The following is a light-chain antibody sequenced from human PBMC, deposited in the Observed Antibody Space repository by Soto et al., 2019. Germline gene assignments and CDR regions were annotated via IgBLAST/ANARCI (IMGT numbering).Light chain of an antibody. CDR3: RSYAGSSVYV. CDR2: EVI. V-gene: IGLV2-23*02. J-gene: IGLJ1*01. CDR1: SSDVGTFNL. Sequence: QSVQTQVASVSGSPGQSITISCTGTSSDVGTFNLVSWYQQHPGKAPRLMIYEVIKRPSGVSNRFSGSKSGNTASLTISGLQAEDEADYYCRSYAGSSVYVVGTRTKVTVL.